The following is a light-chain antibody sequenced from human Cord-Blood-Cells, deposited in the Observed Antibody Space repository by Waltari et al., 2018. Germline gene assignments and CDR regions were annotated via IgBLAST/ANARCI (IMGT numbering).Light chain of an antibody. CDR3: NARDSSGNHWV. J-gene: IGLJ3*02. Sequence: SSELTQDPAVTVALGQTFRITCQGDSLRSYYASRYQQKPGQAPVLVIYGKNNRPSGIPDRFSGSSSGNTAALTFTGAQAEDEADYYCNARDSSGNHWVFGGGTKLTVL. CDR2: GKN. CDR1: SLRSYY. V-gene: IGLV3-19*01.